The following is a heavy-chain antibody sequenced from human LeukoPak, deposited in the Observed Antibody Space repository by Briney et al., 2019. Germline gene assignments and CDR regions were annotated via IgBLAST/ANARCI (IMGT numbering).Heavy chain of an antibody. D-gene: IGHD2-2*01. J-gene: IGHJ4*02. V-gene: IGHV4-34*01. Sequence: SETLSLTCTVSGGSISSYYWSWIRQPPGKGLEWIGEINHSGSTNYNPSLKSRVTISVGTSKNQFSLKLSSVTAADTAVYYCARNRLGSRSADYWGQGTLVTVSS. CDR1: GGSISSYY. CDR2: INHSGST. CDR3: ARNRLGSRSADY.